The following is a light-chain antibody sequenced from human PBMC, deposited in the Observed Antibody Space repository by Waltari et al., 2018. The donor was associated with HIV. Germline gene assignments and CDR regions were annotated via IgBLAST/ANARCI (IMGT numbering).Light chain of an antibody. CDR1: TSDVGAYDS. J-gene: IGLJ2*01. CDR2: EVT. CDR3: SSYTTMTTVV. Sequence: QSALTQPPSVSGSPGESVTISCTGTTSDVGAYDSVSWYQQHPGKAPKLIIYEVTNRPSGVPDRFAGSKSGNTASLTISGLQTEDEADYHCSSYTTMTTVVFGGGTKLTVL. V-gene: IGLV2-14*01.